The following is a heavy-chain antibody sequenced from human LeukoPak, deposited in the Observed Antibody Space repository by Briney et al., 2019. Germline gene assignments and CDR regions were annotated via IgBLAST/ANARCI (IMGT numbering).Heavy chain of an antibody. Sequence: ASVKVSCKASGYTFTGYYMHWVRQAPGQGLEWMGWINPDSGGTNFAQKFQGRVTMTRDTSISTAYMELSRLRSDDTAVYYCARESYSGYVRWFDPWGQGTLVTVSS. CDR1: GYTFTGYY. D-gene: IGHD5-12*01. CDR2: INPDSGGT. J-gene: IGHJ5*02. V-gene: IGHV1-2*02. CDR3: ARESYSGYVRWFDP.